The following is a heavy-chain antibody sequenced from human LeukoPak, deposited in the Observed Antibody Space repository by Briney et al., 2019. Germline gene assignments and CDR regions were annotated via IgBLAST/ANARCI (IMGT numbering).Heavy chain of an antibody. Sequence: GGSLRLSCAASGFTFGDYGMSWVRQAPGKGLEWVSGINWNGGSTGYADSVKGRFTISRDNAKNSLYLQMNSLRAEDTALYYCARGPRYYYDSSGYFYYFDYWGQGTLVTVSS. J-gene: IGHJ4*02. D-gene: IGHD3-22*01. CDR3: ARGPRYYYDSSGYFYYFDY. CDR2: INWNGGST. V-gene: IGHV3-20*04. CDR1: GFTFGDYG.